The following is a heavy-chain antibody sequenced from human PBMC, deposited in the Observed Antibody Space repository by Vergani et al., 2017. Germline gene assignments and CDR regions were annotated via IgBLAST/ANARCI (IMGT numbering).Heavy chain of an antibody. CDR1: GFTFSTYA. J-gene: IGHJ4*02. V-gene: IGHV3-23*01. D-gene: IGHD1-7*01. CDR2: LTGGGGST. Sequence: EVQLLESGGSLKQPGGSVRLSCAASGFTFSTYAMHWVRQAPGKGLEWVSALTGGGGSTYYADSFKGRFIISRDNSRDNLYLQMNSLRPEDTATYYCVKDAGNYENFFDSWCQGTLVTISS. CDR3: VKDAGNYENFFDS.